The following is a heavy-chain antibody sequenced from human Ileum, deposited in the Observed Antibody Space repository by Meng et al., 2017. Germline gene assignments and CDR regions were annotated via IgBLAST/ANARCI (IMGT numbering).Heavy chain of an antibody. D-gene: IGHD1-26*01. V-gene: IGHV4-34*01. Sequence: VQLMQWGAGMLKPSETLCLTCNVYGDSFTDYYWNWIRQPPGKGLEWIGEIHYSGRTNYNPSLESRVTISEDTSQKQFSLRLSSVTAADTAVYYCARRIRGGSYLGWGQGTLVTVSS. CDR3: ARRIRGGSYLG. CDR1: GDSFTDYY. CDR2: IHYSGRT. J-gene: IGHJ4*02.